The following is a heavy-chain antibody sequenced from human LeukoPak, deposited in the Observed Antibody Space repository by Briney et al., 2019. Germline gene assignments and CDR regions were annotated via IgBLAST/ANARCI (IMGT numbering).Heavy chain of an antibody. CDR3: ARHRPRDFWSGYHPNWLDP. V-gene: IGHV1-18*01. CDR2: ISAYNGNT. CDR1: GYTFTSYG. Sequence: ASVKVSCKASGYTFTSYGISWVRQAPGQGLEWMGWISAYNGNTNYAQKLQGRVTMTTDTSTSTAYMELRSLRSDDTAVYYCARHRPRDFWSGYHPNWLDPWGQGTLVTVSS. D-gene: IGHD3-3*01. J-gene: IGHJ5*02.